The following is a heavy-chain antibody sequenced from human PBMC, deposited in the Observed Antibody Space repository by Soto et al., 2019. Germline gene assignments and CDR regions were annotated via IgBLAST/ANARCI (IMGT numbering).Heavy chain of an antibody. CDR1: GFTFSSYA. D-gene: IGHD3-16*01. V-gene: IGHV3-30-3*01. CDR2: ISYDGSNK. J-gene: IGHJ4*02. CDR3: ARGRGESY. Sequence: QVQLVESGGGVVQPGRSLRLSCAASGFTFSSYAMHWVRQAPGKGLEWVAVISYDGSNKYYADSVKGRFTISRDNSKNTLYLQMNSLRAEDTVVYYCARGRGESYWGQGTLVTVSS.